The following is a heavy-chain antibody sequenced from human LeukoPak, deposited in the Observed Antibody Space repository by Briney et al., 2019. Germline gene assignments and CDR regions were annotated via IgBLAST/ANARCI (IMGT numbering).Heavy chain of an antibody. D-gene: IGHD4-17*01. J-gene: IGHJ4*02. V-gene: IGHV4-30-4*08. CDR3: ARHYEHFDY. CDR2: IYYSGGT. Sequence: SETLSLTCTVSGGSVTSGSYYWSWIRQPPGKGLEWIGYIYYSGGTYYNPSLKSRVTISVDTSKNQFSLKLSSVTAADTAVYYCARHYEHFDYWGQGTLVTVSS. CDR1: GGSVTSGSYY.